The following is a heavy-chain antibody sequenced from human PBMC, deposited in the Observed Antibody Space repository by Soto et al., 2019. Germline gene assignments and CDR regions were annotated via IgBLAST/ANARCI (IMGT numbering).Heavy chain of an antibody. CDR2: ISGSGFKK. CDR1: GFLCGNFG. V-gene: IGHV3-23*01. Sequence: GSLRLSCAASGFLCGNFGMSWVREGPGKGLEWISSISGSGFKKYYADSVKGRFTISRDNSKSTVYLELNNLSAEDTAVYHCAKNQGVELVPLATVDWFDPWGQGSVVT. D-gene: IGHD4-17*01. J-gene: IGHJ5*02. CDR3: AKNQGVELVPLATVDWFDP.